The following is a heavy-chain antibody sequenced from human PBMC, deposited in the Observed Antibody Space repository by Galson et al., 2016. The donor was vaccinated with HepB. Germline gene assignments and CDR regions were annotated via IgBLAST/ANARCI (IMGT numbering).Heavy chain of an antibody. CDR3: ARDRRVYDSSGRNFDY. V-gene: IGHV3-11*06. CDR2: IGSSSSYT. CDR1: GFTFSDYY. J-gene: IGHJ4*02. D-gene: IGHD3-22*01. Sequence: SLRLSCAASGFTFSDYYMNWIRQAPGKGLEWVSYIGSSSSYTKYADSVKGRFTISRDNAKNSLYLQMNSLRAEDTAVYYCARDRRVYDSSGRNFDYWGQGTLVTVSS.